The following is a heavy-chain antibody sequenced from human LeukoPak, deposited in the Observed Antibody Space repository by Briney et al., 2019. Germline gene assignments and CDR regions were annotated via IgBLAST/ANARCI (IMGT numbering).Heavy chain of an antibody. CDR1: GGTFSSYA. CDR2: IIPILGIA. J-gene: IGHJ6*02. V-gene: IGHV1-69*04. CDR3: ARVQSGGDCSSTSCHRAPPPYYYYGMDV. Sequence: GASVKVSCKASGGTFSSYAISWVRQAPGQGLEWMGRIIPILGIANYAQKFQGRVTITADKSTSTACIELSSLRSEDTAVYYCARVQSGGDCSSTSCHRAPPPYYYYGMDVWGQGTTVTVSS. D-gene: IGHD2-2*02.